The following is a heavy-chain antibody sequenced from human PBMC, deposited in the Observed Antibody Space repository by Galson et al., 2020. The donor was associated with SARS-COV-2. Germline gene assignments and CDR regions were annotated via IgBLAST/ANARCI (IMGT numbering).Heavy chain of an antibody. Sequence: GGSLRLSCAASGFTFSSYSMNWVRQAPGKGLEWVSSISSSSSYIYYADSVKGRFTISRDNAKNSLYLQMNSLRAEDTAVYYCARDLARTPNGMDVWGQGTTVTVSS. J-gene: IGHJ6*02. CDR2: ISSSSSYI. V-gene: IGHV3-21*01. CDR1: GFTFSSYS. CDR3: ARDLARTPNGMDV.